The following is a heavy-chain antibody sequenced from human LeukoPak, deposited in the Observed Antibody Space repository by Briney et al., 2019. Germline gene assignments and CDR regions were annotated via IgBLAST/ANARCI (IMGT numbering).Heavy chain of an antibody. J-gene: IGHJ4*02. CDR2: INPSGGST. Sequence: GASVKVSCKASGYTFTSYYMHWVRQAPGQGLEWMGIINPSGGSTSYAQKFQGRVTMTRDMSTSTVYMELSSLRSEDTAVYYCARARSRTYYYGSGSYSYFDYWGQGTLVTVSS. V-gene: IGHV1-46*01. D-gene: IGHD3-10*01. CDR3: ARARSRTYYYGSGSYSYFDY. CDR1: GYTFTSYY.